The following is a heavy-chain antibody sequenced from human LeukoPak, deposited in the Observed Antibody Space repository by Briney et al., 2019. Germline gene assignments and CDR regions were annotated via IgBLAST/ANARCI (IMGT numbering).Heavy chain of an antibody. Sequence: PGRSLRLSCAASGFTLSSYGMHWVRQAPGKGLEWVAVISYDGSNKYYADSVKGRFTISRDNSKNTLYLQMNSLRAEDTAVYYCAKDVDYGDYVYAFDIWGQGTMVTVSS. V-gene: IGHV3-30*18. CDR2: ISYDGSNK. J-gene: IGHJ3*02. CDR1: GFTLSSYG. D-gene: IGHD4-17*01. CDR3: AKDVDYGDYVYAFDI.